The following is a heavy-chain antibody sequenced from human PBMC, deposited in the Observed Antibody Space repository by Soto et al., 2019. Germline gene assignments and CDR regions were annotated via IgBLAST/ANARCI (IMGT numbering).Heavy chain of an antibody. CDR3: AKDLSLEQWLPSFDY. CDR2: ISYDGSNK. Sequence: QVQLVESGGGVVQPGRSLRLSCAASGFTFSSYGMHWVRQAPGKGLEWVAVISYDGSNKYYADSVKGRFTISRDNSKNTLYRQMNSLRAEDTAVYYCAKDLSLEQWLPSFDYWGQGTLVTVSS. V-gene: IGHV3-30*18. J-gene: IGHJ4*02. D-gene: IGHD6-19*01. CDR1: GFTFSSYG.